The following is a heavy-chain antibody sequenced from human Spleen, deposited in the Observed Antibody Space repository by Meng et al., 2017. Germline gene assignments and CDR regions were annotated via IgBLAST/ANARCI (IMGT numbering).Heavy chain of an antibody. D-gene: IGHD5-12*01. V-gene: IGHV1-2*06. CDR1: GYTFPDYW. CDR3: ANFIVATMTFDS. CDR2: INPKSGDT. Sequence: ASVKVSCKASGYTFPDYWLHWVRRAPGQGLEWMGRINPKSGDTHYAQRFQGRVTMTGDTSISTAYMELSGLTSDDTAVYYCANFIVATMTFDSWGQGTLVTVSS. J-gene: IGHJ4*01.